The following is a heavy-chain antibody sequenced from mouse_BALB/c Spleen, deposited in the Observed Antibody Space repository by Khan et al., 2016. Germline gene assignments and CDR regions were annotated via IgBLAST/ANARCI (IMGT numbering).Heavy chain of an antibody. Sequence: QVQLQQSGAELMKPGASVKISCKATGYTFNNYWIEWVKQRPGHGLEWIGDILPGSGNSNYTEHLKGKVTFSADTSSNTAYMKLSSLTSDDSASYYLAKAWYSIDYWNRGTSVTVS. CDR1: GYTFNNYW. CDR3: AKAWYSIDY. CDR2: ILPGSGNS. V-gene: IGHV1-9*01. J-gene: IGHJ4*01.